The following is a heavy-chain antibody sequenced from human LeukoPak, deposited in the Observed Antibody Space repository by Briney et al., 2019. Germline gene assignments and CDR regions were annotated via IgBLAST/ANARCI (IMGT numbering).Heavy chain of an antibody. CDR2: IYYSGTT. J-gene: IGHJ4*02. Sequence: SETLSLTCTVSGGSIGPLYWSWIRQPPGKGLEFIGYIYYSGTTNYNPSLKSRVTLSVDTSKNQFSLKLSSVTAADTAVYYCARGEVAAKYYFDSWGQGTLVTVSS. CDR1: GGSIGPLY. D-gene: IGHD6-13*01. V-gene: IGHV4-59*11. CDR3: ARGEVAAKYYFDS.